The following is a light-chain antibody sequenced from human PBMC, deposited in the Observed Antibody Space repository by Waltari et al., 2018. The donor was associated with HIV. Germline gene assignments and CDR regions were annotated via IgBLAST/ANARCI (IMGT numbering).Light chain of an antibody. CDR2: EVT. V-gene: IGLV2-14*01. CDR3: SSYTSSSTLSRV. Sequence: QSALTQPASVSGSPGQSITISCTGTSSDVGGYNYVSWSQQHPGKAPKLMIYEVTNRASGVSNRFSVSKSGNTASLTISGLQAEDEADYYCSSYTSSSTLSRVFGGGTKLTVL. J-gene: IGLJ2*01. CDR1: SSDVGGYNY.